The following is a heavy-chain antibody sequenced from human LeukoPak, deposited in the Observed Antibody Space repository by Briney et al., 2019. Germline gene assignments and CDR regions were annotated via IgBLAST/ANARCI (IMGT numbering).Heavy chain of an antibody. CDR1: GFTFSDYY. V-gene: IGHV3-11*01. CDR3: AREGGDWGEGYFDY. Sequence: SGGSLRLSCAASGFTFSDYYMSWIRQVPGKGLEWVSYISDSGSTIYYADSVKGRFTISRDNAKNSLYLQMNSLRAEDTAVYYGAREGGDWGEGYFDYWGQGTLVTVSS. J-gene: IGHJ4*02. CDR2: ISDSGSTI. D-gene: IGHD3-16*01.